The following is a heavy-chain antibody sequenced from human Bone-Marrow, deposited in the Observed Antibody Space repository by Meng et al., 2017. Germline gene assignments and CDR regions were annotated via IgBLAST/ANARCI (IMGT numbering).Heavy chain of an antibody. V-gene: IGHV4-34*01. CDR1: GGSFSGYY. Sequence: QGQLQQWGAGLLQPSETLSLTCAVYGGSFSGYYWSWIRQPPGKGLEWIGEINHSGSTNYNPSLKSRVTISVDTSKNQFSLKLSSVTAADTAVYYCAREDRYYYDSRVDYWGQGTLVTVSS. D-gene: IGHD3-22*01. CDR2: INHSGST. J-gene: IGHJ4*02. CDR3: AREDRYYYDSRVDY.